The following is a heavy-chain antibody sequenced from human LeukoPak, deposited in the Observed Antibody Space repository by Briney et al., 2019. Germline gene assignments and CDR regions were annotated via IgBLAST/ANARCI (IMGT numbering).Heavy chain of an antibody. CDR1: GASISTRSYY. CDR2: GSYTGST. D-gene: IGHD2-15*01. CDR3: ARPTKVVAATYAFDI. V-gene: IGHV4-39*01. J-gene: IGHJ3*02. Sequence: TSETLSLTCTVSGASISTRSYYWAWIRQPPGKGLEWIGSGSYTGSTHYNPSFKSLKGRVTMSRDTSKNQFSLRLTSVTAAETAAYYCARPTKVVAATYAFDIWGQGTMVTVSS.